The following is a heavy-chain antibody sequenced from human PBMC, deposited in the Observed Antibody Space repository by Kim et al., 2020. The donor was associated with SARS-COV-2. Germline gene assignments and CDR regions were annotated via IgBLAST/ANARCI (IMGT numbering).Heavy chain of an antibody. Sequence: SETLSLTCAVSGGSLFRNYWTWIRQPPGKGLEWIGEINHSGSTKFYDPSLASRVTMSVDTSRNQFSLTLTSVTAADTAVYYCAGVPFYYDGFDYWGQGNLVTVSS. CDR3: AGVPFYYDGFDY. V-gene: IGHV4-34*01. D-gene: IGHD3-10*01. CDR2: INHSGST. CDR1: GGSLFRNY. J-gene: IGHJ4*02.